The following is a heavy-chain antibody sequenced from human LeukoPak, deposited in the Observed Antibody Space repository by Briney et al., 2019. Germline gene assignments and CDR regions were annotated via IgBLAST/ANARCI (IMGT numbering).Heavy chain of an antibody. D-gene: IGHD3-22*01. CDR3: TTGAIVVVMSSDAFDI. V-gene: IGHV3-15*01. Sequence: PGGSLRLSCAASGFTFSNAWMSWVRQAPGKGLEWVGRIKSKTDGGTTDYAAPVKGRFTISRDDSKNTLYLQMNSLKTEDTAVYYCTTGAIVVVMSSDAFDIWGQGTMVTVSS. CDR1: GFTFSNAW. J-gene: IGHJ3*02. CDR2: IKSKTDGGTT.